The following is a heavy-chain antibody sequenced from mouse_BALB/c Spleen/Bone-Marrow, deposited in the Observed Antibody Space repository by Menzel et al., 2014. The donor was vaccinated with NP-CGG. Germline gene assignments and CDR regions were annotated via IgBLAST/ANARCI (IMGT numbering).Heavy chain of an antibody. D-gene: IGHD2-14*01. J-gene: IGHJ2*01. Sequence: VKLMESGPGLLQPSQTLNLSCSFSGFSLSTSGMGVSWIRHPSGKGLEWLVHIYWDDASRYKPSLKSRLTISKDTSRNQVFLKINSVETEDTATYYCARRERPYDYNIDYWGQGTTVTVSS. CDR3: ARRERPYDYNIDY. V-gene: IGHV8-12*01. CDR1: GFSLSTSGMG. CDR2: IYWDDAS.